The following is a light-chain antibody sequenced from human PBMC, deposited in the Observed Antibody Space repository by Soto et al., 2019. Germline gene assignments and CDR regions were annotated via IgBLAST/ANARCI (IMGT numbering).Light chain of an antibody. Sequence: DIQLTQSPSFLSASVGDRVTITCRASQGIGSFLAWYQQKPGKAPRLLIYSASTLQSGVSFRFSGSGSGTEFTLTISTLQSEDFATYTCQQFNSYPPTFGQGTKVEIK. CDR2: SAS. CDR1: QGIGSF. J-gene: IGKJ1*01. V-gene: IGKV1-9*01. CDR3: QQFNSYPPT.